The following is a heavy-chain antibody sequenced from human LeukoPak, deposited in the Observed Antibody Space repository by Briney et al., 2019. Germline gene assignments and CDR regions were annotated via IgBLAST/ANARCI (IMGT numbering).Heavy chain of an antibody. CDR1: GFTFSSYS. V-gene: IGHV3-21*01. D-gene: IGHD5-24*01. J-gene: IGHJ4*02. Sequence: GGSLRLSCAASGFTFSSYSMNWVRQAPGEGLGWVSSISSSSSYIYYADSVKGRFTISRDNAKNSLYLQMNSLRAEDTAVYYCARMSYGYNYEPVDNDYWGQGTLVTVSS. CDR3: ARMSYGYNYEPVDNDY. CDR2: ISSSSSYI.